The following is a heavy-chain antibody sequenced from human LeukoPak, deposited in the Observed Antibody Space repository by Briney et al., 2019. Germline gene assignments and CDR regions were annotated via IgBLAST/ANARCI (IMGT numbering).Heavy chain of an antibody. D-gene: IGHD1-1*01. Sequence: GGSLRLSCAASGFTFSSYAMHWVRQAPGKGLEWVAVISFDGSNKYYADSVKGRFTISRDNSKNTVYLQMNSLRAVDTAMYYCAREERAMYYFDYWGQGTLVTVSS. CDR3: AREERAMYYFDY. CDR2: ISFDGSNK. J-gene: IGHJ4*02. CDR1: GFTFSSYA. V-gene: IGHV3-30-3*01.